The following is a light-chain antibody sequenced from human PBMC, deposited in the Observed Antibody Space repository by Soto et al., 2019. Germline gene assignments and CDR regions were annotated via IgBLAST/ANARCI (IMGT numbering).Light chain of an antibody. Sequence: IVVTQSPATLSVSPGETVTLSCRVRQSVSSSLAWYQQKPGQAPRLLISGAYTRATGIPARFSGSGSGTEFTLTISGLQSEDFAVYYCQQYYNWPQLTFGGGTRVEIE. CDR2: GAY. J-gene: IGKJ4*01. CDR3: QQYYNWPQLT. V-gene: IGKV3-15*01. CDR1: QSVSSS.